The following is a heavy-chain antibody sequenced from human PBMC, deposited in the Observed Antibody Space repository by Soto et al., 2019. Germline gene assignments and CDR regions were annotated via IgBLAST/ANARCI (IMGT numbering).Heavy chain of an antibody. Sequence: GGSLRLSCAASGFTFDDYTMHWVRQAPGKGLEWVSLISWDGGSTYYADSVKGRFTISRDNSKNSLYLQMNGLRTEDTALYYCAKGALGGGWGDAFDIWGQGTMVTVSS. D-gene: IGHD2-21*01. J-gene: IGHJ3*02. CDR1: GFTFDDYT. CDR2: ISWDGGST. CDR3: AKGALGGGWGDAFDI. V-gene: IGHV3-43*01.